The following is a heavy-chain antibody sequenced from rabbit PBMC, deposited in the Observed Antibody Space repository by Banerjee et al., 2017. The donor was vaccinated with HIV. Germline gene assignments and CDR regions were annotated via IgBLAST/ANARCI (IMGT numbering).Heavy chain of an antibody. CDR2: MYISSGGT. Sequence: QSLEESGGDLVKPGASLTLTCKASGFDLSSVYYMCWVRQAPGKGLEWIGCMYISSGGTWYASWAKGRFTITRTSSTTVTLQMTSLTAADTATYFCARDGNTWGYDLDLWGPGTLVTVS. J-gene: IGHJ4*01. CDR3: ARDGNTWGYDLDL. V-gene: IGHV1S40*01. D-gene: IGHD3-1*01. CDR1: GFDLSSVYY.